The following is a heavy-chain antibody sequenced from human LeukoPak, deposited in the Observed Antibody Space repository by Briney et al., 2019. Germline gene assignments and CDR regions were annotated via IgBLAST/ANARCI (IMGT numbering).Heavy chain of an antibody. J-gene: IGHJ3*02. CDR1: GGSIRSSYYY. CDR3: ARKATTGPTKAAFDI. Sequence: PSETLSLTCTVSGGSIRSSYYYWGWIRQPPGKGLEWIGHICGSIYYNPSLKSRVTMSVDTSKNQFSLKLSSVTAVDTAVYYCARKATTGPTKAAFDIWGQGTMVTVSS. CDR2: ICGSI. V-gene: IGHV4-39*07. D-gene: IGHD4-17*01.